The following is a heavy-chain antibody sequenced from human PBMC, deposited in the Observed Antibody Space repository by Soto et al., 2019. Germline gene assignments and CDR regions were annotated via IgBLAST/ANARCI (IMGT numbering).Heavy chain of an antibody. Sequence: ASVKVSCKASGYTFISYAMQWVRQAPGQRLEWMGWIIPGNGNTKSSQKFQGRITFTRDTSANTAYMEVSSLRSDDTAVYYCARDRLASSWRYYYGMDVWGKGTTVTVSS. V-gene: IGHV1-3*01. CDR2: IIPGNGNT. CDR3: ARDRLASSWRYYYGMDV. D-gene: IGHD6-13*01. CDR1: GYTFISYA. J-gene: IGHJ6*04.